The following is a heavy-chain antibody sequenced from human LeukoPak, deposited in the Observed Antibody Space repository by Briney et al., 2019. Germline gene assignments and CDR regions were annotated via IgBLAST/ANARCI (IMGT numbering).Heavy chain of an antibody. J-gene: IGHJ4*02. Sequence: GGSLRLSCAASGFTFSSYAMSWVRQIPGKGLASVSAIGGSGTNTYYEDSVKGRFTISRDNSKNTLYLQMNSLRAEDTALYYCAKDSGGDYLFFDYWGQGTLVTVSS. CDR1: GFTFSSYA. V-gene: IGHV3-23*01. D-gene: IGHD4-17*01. CDR3: AKDSGGDYLFFDY. CDR2: IGGSGTNT.